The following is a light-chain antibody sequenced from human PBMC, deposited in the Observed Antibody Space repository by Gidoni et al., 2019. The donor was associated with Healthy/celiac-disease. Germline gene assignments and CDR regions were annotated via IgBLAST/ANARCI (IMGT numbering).Light chain of an antibody. J-gene: IGKJ2*01. CDR1: QSVSSSY. V-gene: IGKV3-20*01. CDR3: QQYGSSPPRYT. Sequence: EIVLTQSPGTLSLSPGERATLSGRARQSVSSSYLAWYQQKPGQAPRLLIYGASSRATGIPDRFSGSGSGTDFTLTISRLEPEDFAVYYCQQYGSSPPRYTFGQGTKLEIK. CDR2: GAS.